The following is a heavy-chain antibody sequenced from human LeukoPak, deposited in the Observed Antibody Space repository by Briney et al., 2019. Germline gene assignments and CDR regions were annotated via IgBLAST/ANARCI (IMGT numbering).Heavy chain of an antibody. CDR1: GFTFSNYA. CDR2: IRSSGHNT. D-gene: IGHD3-22*01. J-gene: IGHJ4*02. Sequence: PGGSLRLSCAASGFTFSNYAMSWVRQAPGKGLEWVSGIRSSGHNTYYEDSVKGRFTISRDNARDSLYLQMNSLRAEDTAMYFCARDGYYDTSGLDYWGQGTLVTVSS. CDR3: ARDGYYDTSGLDY. V-gene: IGHV3-21*01.